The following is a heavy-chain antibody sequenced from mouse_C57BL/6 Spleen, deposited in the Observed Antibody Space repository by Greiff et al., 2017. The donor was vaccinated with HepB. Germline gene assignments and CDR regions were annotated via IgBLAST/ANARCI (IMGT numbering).Heavy chain of an antibody. D-gene: IGHD1-1*01. Sequence: VQLKQSGPELVKPGASVKISCKASGYSFTGYYMNWVKQSPEKSLEWIGEINPSTGGTTYNQKFKAKATLTVDKSSSTAYMQLKSLTSEDSAVYYCARSDYDGSTYWDFDVWGTGTTVTVSS. CDR3: ARSDYDGSTYWDFDV. CDR2: INPSTGGT. J-gene: IGHJ1*03. CDR1: GYSFTGYY. V-gene: IGHV1-42*01.